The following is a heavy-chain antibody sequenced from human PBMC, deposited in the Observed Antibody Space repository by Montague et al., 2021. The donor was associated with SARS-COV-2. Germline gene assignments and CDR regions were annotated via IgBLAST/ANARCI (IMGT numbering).Heavy chain of an antibody. D-gene: IGHD5-12*01. CDR2: IYTSGTT. Sequence: TLSLTCTVSGGSISSGSYYWSWIRQPAGKGLEWIGRIYTSGTTXYSSSLKSRVTISVDTSKNQFSLKLTSVTAADTAVYYCARAHSGSWAHLDNWGQGSLVTVSS. CDR1: GGSISSGSYY. CDR3: ARAHSGSWAHLDN. V-gene: IGHV4-61*02. J-gene: IGHJ4*02.